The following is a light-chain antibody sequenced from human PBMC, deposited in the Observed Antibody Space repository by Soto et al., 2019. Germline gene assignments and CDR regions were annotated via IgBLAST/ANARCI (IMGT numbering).Light chain of an antibody. CDR2: DAS. V-gene: IGKV3D-20*02. CDR1: QSISSSY. CDR3: QQYNNWPWT. Sequence: EIVLTQSPATLSLSPGERATLSCRASQSISSSYLAWYQQKPGQAPRLLIYDASSRATGIPDRFSGSGSGTDFTLTISRLEPEDFAVYYCQQYNNWPWTFGQGTKVEIK. J-gene: IGKJ1*01.